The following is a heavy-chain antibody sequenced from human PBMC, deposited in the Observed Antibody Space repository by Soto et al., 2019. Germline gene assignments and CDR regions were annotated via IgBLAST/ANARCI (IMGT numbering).Heavy chain of an antibody. J-gene: IGHJ4*02. V-gene: IGHV4-59*08. CDR3: ARGYGDYVLDF. Sequence: QVQLQESGPGLVKASETLSLTCTVSGGSISSYYWSWIRQPPGKGLEWIGYIYYSGSTNYNPSLKSRVTISVDTSKTHFSLKLRSVTAADTAVYYCARGYGDYVLDFWGQGTLVTVSS. CDR1: GGSISSYY. D-gene: IGHD4-17*01. CDR2: IYYSGST.